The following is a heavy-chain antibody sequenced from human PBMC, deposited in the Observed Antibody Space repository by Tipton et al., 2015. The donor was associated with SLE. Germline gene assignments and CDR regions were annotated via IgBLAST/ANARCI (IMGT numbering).Heavy chain of an antibody. D-gene: IGHD3-10*01. CDR1: GGSISSHY. CDR2: IYYSGNT. CDR3: ARGSWGSDAFDI. V-gene: IGHV4-59*11. Sequence: TLSLTCTVSGGSISSHYWSWIRQPPGKGLEWIGYIYYSGNTNYSPSLKSRVTISVDTSKNQFSLKLSSVTAADTAVYYCARGSWGSDAFDIWGQGTVVTVSS. J-gene: IGHJ3*02.